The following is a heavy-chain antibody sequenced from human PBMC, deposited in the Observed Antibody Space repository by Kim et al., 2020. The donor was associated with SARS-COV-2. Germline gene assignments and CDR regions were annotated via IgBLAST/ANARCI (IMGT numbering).Heavy chain of an antibody. CDR1: GGSFSGYY. J-gene: IGHJ4*02. V-gene: IGHV4-34*01. Sequence: SETLSLTCAVYGGSFSGYYWSWIRQPPGKGLEWIGEINHSGSTNYNPSLKSRVTISVDTSKNQFSLKLSSVTAADTAVYYCAYLPIDDILTGTFDYWGQGTLVTVSS. CDR3: AYLPIDDILTGTFDY. CDR2: INHSGST. D-gene: IGHD3-9*01.